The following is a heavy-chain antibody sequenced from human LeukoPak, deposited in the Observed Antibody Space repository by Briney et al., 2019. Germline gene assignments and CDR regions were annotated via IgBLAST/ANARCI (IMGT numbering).Heavy chain of an antibody. CDR2: IYYSGST. V-gene: IGHV4-59*01. D-gene: IGHD3-3*01. CDR1: GGPISSYY. Sequence: PSETLSLTCTVSGGPISSYYWSWLRQPPGKGLEWIGYIYYSGSTNYNPSLKSRVTISVDTSKNQFSLKLSSVTAADTAVYYCARSWFWSGYYYYYMDVWGKGTTVTVSS. CDR3: ARSWFWSGYYYYYMDV. J-gene: IGHJ6*03.